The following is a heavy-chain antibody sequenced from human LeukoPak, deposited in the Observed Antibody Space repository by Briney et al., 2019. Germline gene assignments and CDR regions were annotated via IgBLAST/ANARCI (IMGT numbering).Heavy chain of an antibody. CDR2: INHSGST. CDR3: AREGSYSGSASPPLYY. V-gene: IGHV4-34*01. CDR1: GESFSGYY. D-gene: IGHD3-10*01. Sequence: SETLSLTCAVYGESFSGYYWSWIRQPPWKGLEWIGEINHSGSTNYNPSLKSRVTISVDPSENQFSLKLTSVTATDTAVYYFAREGSYSGSASPPLYYWGQGTLGTVSP. J-gene: IGHJ4*02.